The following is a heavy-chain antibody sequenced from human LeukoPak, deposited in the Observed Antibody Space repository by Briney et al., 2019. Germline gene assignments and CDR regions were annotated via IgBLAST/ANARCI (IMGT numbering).Heavy chain of an antibody. J-gene: IGHJ4*02. V-gene: IGHV3-21*01. CDR3: ARVYSGSYLDY. Sequence: PGGSLRLSCVASGFTFSTYWMHWVRHVPGKGLVWVSSISSSSSYIYYADSVKGRFTISRDNAKNSLYLQMNSLRAEDTAVYYCARVYSGSYLDYWGQGTLVTVSS. CDR2: ISSSSSYI. CDR1: GFTFSTYW. D-gene: IGHD1-26*01.